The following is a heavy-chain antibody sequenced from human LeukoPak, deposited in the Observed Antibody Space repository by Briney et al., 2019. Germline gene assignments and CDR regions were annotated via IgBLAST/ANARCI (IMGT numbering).Heavy chain of an antibody. CDR3: ARVPFY. CDR1: GFTFGDYA. CDR2: MRHDGGEK. V-gene: IGHV3-7*03. Sequence: GGSLRLSCTASGFTFGDYAMSWFRQAPGKGLEWVANMRHDGGEKYCVDSVKGRFTISRDNAKNSLYLQMDSLRAEDTAVYYCARVPFYWGQGTLVTVSS. J-gene: IGHJ4*02.